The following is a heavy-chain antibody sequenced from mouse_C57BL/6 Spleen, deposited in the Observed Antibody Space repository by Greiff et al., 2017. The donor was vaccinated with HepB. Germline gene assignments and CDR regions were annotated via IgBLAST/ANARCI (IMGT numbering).Heavy chain of an antibody. CDR1: GYTFTSYW. Sequence: QVQLQQPGAELVKPGASVKLSCKASGYTFTSYWMQWVKQRPGQGLEWIGEIDPSDSYTNYNQKFKGKATLTVDTSSSAAYMQLSSLTSEDSAVYYCAREITTEYYFDYWGQGTTLTVSS. D-gene: IGHD1-1*01. V-gene: IGHV1-50*01. J-gene: IGHJ2*01. CDR2: IDPSDSYT. CDR3: AREITTEYYFDY.